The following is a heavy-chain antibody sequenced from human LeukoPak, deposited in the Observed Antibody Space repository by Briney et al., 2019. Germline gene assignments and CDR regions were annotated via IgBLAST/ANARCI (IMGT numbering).Heavy chain of an antibody. V-gene: IGHV4-59*01. J-gene: IGHJ4*02. CDR2: IYYSGST. Sequence: SETLSLTCTVSGGSISSYYWSWIRQPPGKGLEWIGYIYYSGSTNYNPSLKSRVTISVDTSKNQFSLKLSSVTAADTAVYYCAKNAHSGWYGGFDYWGQGTLLTVSS. CDR1: GGSISSYY. CDR3: AKNAHSGWYGGFDY. D-gene: IGHD6-19*01.